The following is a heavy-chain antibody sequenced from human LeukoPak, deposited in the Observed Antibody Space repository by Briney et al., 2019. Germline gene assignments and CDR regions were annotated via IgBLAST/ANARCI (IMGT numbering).Heavy chain of an antibody. CDR2: ISAGSGNT. J-gene: IGHJ3*02. D-gene: IGHD1-1*01. Sequence: ASVKVSCKASGDSSRTNAIVWLRQAPGQRPEWMGWISAGSGNTKYSQTFQDRLTLTRDTAASAVYMDLSSLRPEDTAVYFCARERDDDPFDIWGQGTLVIVSS. V-gene: IGHV1-3*01. CDR3: ARERDDDPFDI. CDR1: GDSSRTNA.